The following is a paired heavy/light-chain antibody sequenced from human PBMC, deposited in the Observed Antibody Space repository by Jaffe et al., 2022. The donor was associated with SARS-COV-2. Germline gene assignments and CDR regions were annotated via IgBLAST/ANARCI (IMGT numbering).Light chain of an antibody. CDR1: SGHSDHA. CDR2: INNDGSN. CDR3: QIWGTGIRV. V-gene: IGLV4-69*01. J-gene: IGLJ1*01. Sequence: QLVLSQSPSASASLGASVKLTCTLNSGHSDHAIAWHQQQPEKGPRFLMKINNDGSNIKGDGIPDRFSGSTSGAERHLTISSLQSDDEADYYCQIWGTGIRVFGTGTKVTVL.
Heavy chain of an antibody. J-gene: IGHJ5*02. CDR2: IGTYNEAT. D-gene: IGHD2-8*02. V-gene: IGHV1-18*01. Sequence: QAQLVQSGDEVKEPGASVTVSCKASGYTFGSYGISWVRQAPGQGLEWMGWIGTYNEATHYALKFQGRVTMTKDTSTSTVYMELRRLRPDDTAIYYCARDFLCAGGGCHDCFDLWGQGTQVTVSS. CDR3: ARDFLCAGGGCHDCFDL. CDR1: GYTFGSYG.